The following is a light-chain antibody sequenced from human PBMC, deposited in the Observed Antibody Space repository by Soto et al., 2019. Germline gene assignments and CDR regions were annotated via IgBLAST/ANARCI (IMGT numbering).Light chain of an antibody. CDR3: SSYTGSSTFV. J-gene: IGLJ1*01. V-gene: IGLV2-14*01. CDR1: SSDVGGYNY. Sequence: QSVLTQPASVSGSPGQSITISCTGTSSDVGGYNYVSWYQQLPGKAPKLMIYDVNNRPSGVSNRFSGSKSGNRASLTISGLQAEDEADYYCSSYTGSSTFVFGTGTKVTVL. CDR2: DVN.